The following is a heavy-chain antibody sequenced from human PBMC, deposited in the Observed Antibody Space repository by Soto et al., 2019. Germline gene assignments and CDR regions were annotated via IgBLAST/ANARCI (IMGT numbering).Heavy chain of an antibody. CDR1: GFSFSNAW. V-gene: IGHV3-15*07. D-gene: IGHD3-22*01. J-gene: IGHJ6*02. CDR3: TTVDHLTTRYDSSSYYYYYYGIDV. CDR2: IKSKTDSGTT. Sequence: GGALMLSCAACGFSFSNAWLNWVRHAPGKGLEWVGRIKSKTDSGTTDYDAPMKGRFNNSRDDSKITLYLQMNSLKTEDTAVYYCTTVDHLTTRYDSSSYYYYYYGIDVWGQGTPVTVSS.